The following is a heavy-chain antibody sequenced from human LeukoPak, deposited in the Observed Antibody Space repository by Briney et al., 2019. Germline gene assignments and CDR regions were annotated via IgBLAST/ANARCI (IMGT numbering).Heavy chain of an antibody. CDR1: GYSISSVYY. CDR2: ISTRGNA. CDR3: ASDSFYDSGGYFYY. D-gene: IGHD3-22*01. Sequence: SETLSLTCTVSGYSISSVYYWSWVRQPAGKGLEWIGRISTRGNADYNPSLKSRVTLSVDTSKNQFSLKLSSVTAADTAMYYCASDSFYDSGGYFYYWGQGTLVTVSS. V-gene: IGHV4-4*07. J-gene: IGHJ4*02.